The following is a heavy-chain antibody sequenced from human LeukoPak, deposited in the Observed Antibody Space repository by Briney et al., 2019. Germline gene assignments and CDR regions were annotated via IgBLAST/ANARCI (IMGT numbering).Heavy chain of an antibody. V-gene: IGHV1-18*01. Sequence: ASVKVSCKASGYTFTSYGISWVRQAPGQGLEWMGWISAYNGNTNYAQKLQGRVTMTTDTSTSTAYMELRSLRSDGTAVYYCARAVLLWSQADYWGQGTLVTVSS. CDR1: GYTFTSYG. D-gene: IGHD3-10*01. CDR3: ARAVLLWSQADY. CDR2: ISAYNGNT. J-gene: IGHJ4*02.